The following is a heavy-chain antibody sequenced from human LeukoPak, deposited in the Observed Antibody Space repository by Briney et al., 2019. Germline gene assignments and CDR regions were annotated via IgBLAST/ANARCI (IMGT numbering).Heavy chain of an antibody. CDR2: ISSSGSTI. J-gene: IGHJ3*02. CDR3: AGLVAVAFDI. V-gene: IGHV3-48*03. D-gene: IGHD2-15*01. Sequence: GGSLRLSCAASGFTFSSYGMNWVRQAPGKGLEWVSYISSSGSTIYYADSVKGRFTISRDNAKNSLYLQMNSLRAEDTAVYYCAGLVAVAFDIWGQGTMVTVSS. CDR1: GFTFSSYG.